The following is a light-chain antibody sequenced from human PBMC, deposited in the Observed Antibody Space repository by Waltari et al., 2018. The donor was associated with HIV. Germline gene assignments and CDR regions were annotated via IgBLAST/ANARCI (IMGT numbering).Light chain of an antibody. CDR2: GAS. CDR3: QQYNDWPLT. CDR1: PGVSIN. Sequence: EVVMTQSPATLSVSPGERATLSCRASPGVSINLAWHPQKPGQAPRLLIYGASTRATGIPARFSGSAADTEFTLTISSMQSEDFAVYYWQQYNDWPLTFGGGTKVEIK. V-gene: IGKV3-15*01. J-gene: IGKJ4*01.